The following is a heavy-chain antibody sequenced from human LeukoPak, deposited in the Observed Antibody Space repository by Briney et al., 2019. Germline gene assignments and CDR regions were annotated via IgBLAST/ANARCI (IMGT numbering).Heavy chain of an antibody. D-gene: IGHD6-13*01. J-gene: IGHJ4*02. V-gene: IGHV4-34*01. CDR1: GGSFSGYY. CDR2: INHSGST. CDR3: AGRGIAAAGFDY. Sequence: SETLSLTCAVYGGSFSGYYWSWIRQPPGKGLEWIGEINHSGSTNYNPSLKSRVTISVDTSKNQFSLKLSSVTAADTAVYYCAGRGIAAAGFDYWGQGTLVTVSS.